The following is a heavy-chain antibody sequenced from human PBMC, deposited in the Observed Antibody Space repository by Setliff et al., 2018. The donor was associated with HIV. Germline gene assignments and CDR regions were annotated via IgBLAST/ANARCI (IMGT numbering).Heavy chain of an antibody. J-gene: IGHJ6*02. Sequence: NPSETLSLTCTVSGGSISSSSYYWGWIRQPPGKGLEWIGSIYYSGTTYYNPSLKSRITISVDTSKNQFSLKVNSVTAADTAVYYCASPKERYYYGSGTNVREYYGMDVWGQGTTVTVSS. D-gene: IGHD3-10*01. CDR3: ASPKERYYYGSGTNVREYYGMDV. CDR2: IYYSGTT. CDR1: GGSISSSSYY. V-gene: IGHV4-39*07.